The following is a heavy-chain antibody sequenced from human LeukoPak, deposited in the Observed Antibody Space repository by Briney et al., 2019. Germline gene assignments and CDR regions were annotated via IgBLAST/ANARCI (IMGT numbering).Heavy chain of an antibody. CDR3: ARLWIVATWLDA. CDR2: IFYSGKT. Sequence: PSETLSLTCTVSNGSMTSDIYYWAWVRQPPGKGLEWIGTIFYSGKTYYSASLKSRVTVSLDTSKKNFSLRLSSVTAADTAVYYCARLWIVATWLDAWGQGALVTVSS. D-gene: IGHD2-2*03. CDR1: NGSMTSDIYY. V-gene: IGHV4-39*02. J-gene: IGHJ5*02.